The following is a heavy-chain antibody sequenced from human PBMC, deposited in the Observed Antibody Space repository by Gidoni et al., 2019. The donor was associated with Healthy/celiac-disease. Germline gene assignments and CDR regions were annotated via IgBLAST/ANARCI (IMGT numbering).Heavy chain of an antibody. J-gene: IGHJ5*02. CDR3: TPMTTVTTKAGGRVDP. CDR2: IRSKANSYAT. D-gene: IGHD4-17*01. CDR1: GFTFSGSA. V-gene: IGHV3-73*01. Sequence: EVQLVESGGGLVQPGGSLNLSCAASGFTFSGSAMHWVRQASGKGLEWVGRIRSKANSYATAYAASVKGRFTISRDDSKNTAYLQMNSLKTEDTAVYYCTPMTTVTTKAGGRVDPWGQGTLVTVSS.